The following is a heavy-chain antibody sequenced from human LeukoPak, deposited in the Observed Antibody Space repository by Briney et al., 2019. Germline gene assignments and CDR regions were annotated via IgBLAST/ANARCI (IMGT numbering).Heavy chain of an antibody. CDR3: ARGRVGSRIDY. J-gene: IGHJ4*02. CDR2: ISYDGSNK. CDR1: GFTFSSYA. V-gene: IGHV3-30*04. Sequence: GRSLRLSCAASGFTFSSYAMHWVRQAPGKGLEWVAVISYDGSNKYYADSVKGRFTISRDNSKNTLYLQMNSLRAEDTAVYYCARGRVGSRIDYWGQGTLVTVSS. D-gene: IGHD3-10*01.